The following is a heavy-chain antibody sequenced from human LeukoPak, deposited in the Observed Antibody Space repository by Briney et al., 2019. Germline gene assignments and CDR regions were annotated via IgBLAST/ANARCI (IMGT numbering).Heavy chain of an antibody. CDR2: ISYDGSNK. J-gene: IGHJ4*02. V-gene: IGHV3-30-3*01. CDR1: GFTFSSYS. CDR3: ARDGYCSSTGCSAYFFDS. D-gene: IGHD2-2*03. Sequence: GGSLRLSCAASGFTFSSYSMHWVRQAPGKGLHWVAVISYDGSNKYYADSVKGRFTISRDNSKNTLYLQLNSLRPEDTALYYCARDGYCSSTGCSAYFFDSWGQGTLVTVSS.